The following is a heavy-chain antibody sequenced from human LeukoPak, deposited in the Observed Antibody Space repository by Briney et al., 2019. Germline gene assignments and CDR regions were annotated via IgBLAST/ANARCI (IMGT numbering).Heavy chain of an antibody. CDR3: ARRGVVIRVILIGFHKEAHYFDY. D-gene: IGHD3-10*01. V-gene: IGHV3-23*01. J-gene: IGHJ4*02. Sequence: PEGSLRLSCVVSGITLSNYGMSWVRQAPGKGLEWVSGIIGSAGGTNYADSVKGRFTISRDNSKNTLYLQMSSLGAEDTAVYFCARRGVVIRVILIGFHKEAHYFDYWGQGTLVTVSS. CDR2: IIGSAGGT. CDR1: GITLSNYG.